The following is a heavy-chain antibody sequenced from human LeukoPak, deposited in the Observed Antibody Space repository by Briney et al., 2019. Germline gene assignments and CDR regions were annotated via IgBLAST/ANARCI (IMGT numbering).Heavy chain of an antibody. CDR3: VRDGYSWNDFDH. D-gene: IGHD1-1*01. CDR1: GFTFSSYS. J-gene: IGHJ4*02. Sequence: PGGSLRLSCAASGFTFSSYSMTWVRQAPGKGLEWVANIRKDGREIYYADSMKGRFTISRDNSKNSLYLQIHSLRAEDTGVYYCVRDGYSWNDFDHWGQGTLVTVSS. CDR2: IRKDGREI. V-gene: IGHV3-7*01.